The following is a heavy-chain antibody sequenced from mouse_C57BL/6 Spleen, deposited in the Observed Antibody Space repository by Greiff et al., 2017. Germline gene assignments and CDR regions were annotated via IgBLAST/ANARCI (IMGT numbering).Heavy chain of an antibody. J-gene: IGHJ4*01. CDR1: GFTFSDYG. CDR2: ISSGSSTI. Sequence: EVKLVESGGGLVKPGGSLKLSCAASGFTFSDYGMHWVRQAPEKGLEWVAYISSGSSTIYYADTVKGRFTISRDNAKNTLFLQMTSLRSEDTAMYCCARCYAYYAMDYWGQGTSVTVSS. CDR3: ARCYAYYAMDY. V-gene: IGHV5-17*01. D-gene: IGHD2-12*01.